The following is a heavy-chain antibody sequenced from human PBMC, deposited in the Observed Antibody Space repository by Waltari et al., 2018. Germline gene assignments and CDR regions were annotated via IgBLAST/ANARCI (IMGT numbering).Heavy chain of an antibody. CDR3: ARDNNGYDRYFDY. V-gene: IGHV3-48*03. D-gene: IGHD5-12*01. CDR1: GCTSSSYE. J-gene: IGHJ4*02. CDR2: ISSSGSTI. Sequence: EVQLVESGGGLVQPGGSLSPSGAAPGCTSSSYEMNWVRQAPGKGLEWVSYISSSGSTIYYADSVKGRFTISRDNAKNSLYLQMHSLRADDTAVYYCARDNNGYDRYFDYWGQGTLVTVSS.